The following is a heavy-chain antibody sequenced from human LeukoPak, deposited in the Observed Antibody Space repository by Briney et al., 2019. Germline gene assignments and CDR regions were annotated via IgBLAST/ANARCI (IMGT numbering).Heavy chain of an antibody. J-gene: IGHJ3*02. Sequence: PSETLSLTCTVSGGSISSYYWSWIRQPAGKGLEWIGRIYTSGSTNYNPSLKSRVTMSVDTPKNQFSLKLSSVTAADTAVYYCARVSHDFWSGYLNDAFDIWGQGTMVTLSS. D-gene: IGHD3-3*01. CDR2: IYTSGST. V-gene: IGHV4-4*07. CDR1: GGSISSYY. CDR3: ARVSHDFWSGYLNDAFDI.